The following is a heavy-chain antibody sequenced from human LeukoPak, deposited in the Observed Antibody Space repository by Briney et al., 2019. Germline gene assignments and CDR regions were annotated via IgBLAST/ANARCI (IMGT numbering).Heavy chain of an antibody. CDR3: AKDRAFGQFLWGNDY. CDR2: IRNDGSDK. D-gene: IGHD3-10*01. V-gene: IGHV3-30*02. J-gene: IGHJ4*02. CDR1: GFTFSSYE. Sequence: GGSLRLSCAASGFTFSSYEMNWVRQAPGKGLEWVAFIRNDGSDKYYAVSVKGRFTISGDNSKNTLYLQMNSLRAEDTALYYCAKDRAFGQFLWGNDYWGQGTLVTVSS.